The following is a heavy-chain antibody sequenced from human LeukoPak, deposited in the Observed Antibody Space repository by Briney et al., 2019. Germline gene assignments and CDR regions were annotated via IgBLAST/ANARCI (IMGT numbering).Heavy chain of an antibody. CDR2: IYHSGST. D-gene: IGHD3-10*01. Sequence: SGTLSLTCAVSGCSISSSNWWSWVRQPPGKGLEWIGEIYHSGSTNYNPSLKSRVTISVDKSKNQFSLKLSSVTAADTAVYYCARGSITMVRGVIIPKFDYWGQGTLVTVSS. J-gene: IGHJ4*02. CDR1: GCSISSSNW. CDR3: ARGSITMVRGVIIPKFDY. V-gene: IGHV4-4*02.